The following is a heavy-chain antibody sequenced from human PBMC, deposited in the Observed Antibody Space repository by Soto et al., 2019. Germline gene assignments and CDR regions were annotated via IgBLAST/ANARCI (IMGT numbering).Heavy chain of an antibody. Sequence: PSQTLSLTCVISGDSVSDNIAAWNWIRQSPSGGLEWLGRTFYRSKWYNDYAVSVRGRITINPDTSKNQFSLQLNSVTPEDTAVYYCARDRGFMVDYWGQGALVTVSS. J-gene: IGHJ4*02. CDR2: TFYRSKWYN. CDR3: ARDRGFMVDY. CDR1: GDSVSDNIAA. V-gene: IGHV6-1*01. D-gene: IGHD2-8*01.